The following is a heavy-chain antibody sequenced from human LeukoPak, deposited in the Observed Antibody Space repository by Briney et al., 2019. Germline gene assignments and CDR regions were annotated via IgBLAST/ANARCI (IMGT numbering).Heavy chain of an antibody. CDR1: GYTFTSYD. J-gene: IGHJ6*03. CDR2: MNPNSGNT. D-gene: IGHD6-13*01. V-gene: IGHV1-8*01. Sequence: ASVKVSCKASGYTFTSYDINWVRQATGQGLEWMGWMNPNSGNTGYAQKFQGRVTMTRNTSISTACMELSSLRSEDTAVYYCAKTIAAIALRYYMDVWGKGTTVTVSS. CDR3: AKTIAAIALRYYMDV.